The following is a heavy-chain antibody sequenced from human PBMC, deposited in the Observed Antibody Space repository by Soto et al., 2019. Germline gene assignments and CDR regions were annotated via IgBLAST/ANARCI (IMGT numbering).Heavy chain of an antibody. J-gene: IGHJ6*03. D-gene: IGHD3-22*01. CDR2: IYYSGST. Sequence: SETLSLTCTVSGGSISSSSYYWGWIRQPPGKGLEWIGSIYYSGSTFYNPSLKSRVTISVDTSKNQFSLKLSSVTAADTAVYYCARTYYYDSSGYYYHYYMDVWGKGTTVTVSS. CDR1: GGSISSSSYY. CDR3: ARTYYYDSSGYYYHYYMDV. V-gene: IGHV4-39*01.